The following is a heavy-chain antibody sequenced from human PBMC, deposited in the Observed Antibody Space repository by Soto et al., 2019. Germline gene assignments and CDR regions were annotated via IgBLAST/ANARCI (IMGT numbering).Heavy chain of an antibody. D-gene: IGHD4-17*01. V-gene: IGHV3-23*04. J-gene: IGHJ4*02. CDR1: GFTFRHYA. CDR3: AKDKGEGGDYENLLPSD. Sequence: EVHLVESGGGLVQPGGSLRLSCAASGFTFRHYAMNWVRQAPGKGLEWVSGISSGRGATIRYAESVQGRFSISRDNSKNTLFLQMNNLRVDDTALYYCAKDKGEGGDYENLLPSDWGQGILVPVSS. CDR2: ISSGRGATI.